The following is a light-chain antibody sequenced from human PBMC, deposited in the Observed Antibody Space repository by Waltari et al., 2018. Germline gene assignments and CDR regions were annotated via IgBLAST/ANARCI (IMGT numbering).Light chain of an antibody. CDR1: RASPATNY. J-gene: IGLJ3*02. CDR2: EDS. CDR3: QSFDDNEKV. V-gene: IGLV6-57*04. Sequence: NFMLTQPHSLPESPGQRQTMPRLRSRASPATNYLLWYQQRPGCAPTSVIYEDSQRPSGVLDRFSGSIDSSSNSASLTISGLKTEDEPDYCCQSFDDNEKVFGGGTKVTVL.